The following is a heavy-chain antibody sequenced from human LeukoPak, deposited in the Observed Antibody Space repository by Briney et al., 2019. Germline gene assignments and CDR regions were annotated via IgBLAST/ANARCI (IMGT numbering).Heavy chain of an antibody. D-gene: IGHD6-19*01. CDR3: ARDGTAWAHSRGWYSHWFDP. J-gene: IGHJ5*02. CDR2: TYYRSKWYN. CDR1: GDSVSSNSAA. Sequence: SQTLSLTCAISGDSVSSNSAAWNWIRQSPSRGLEWLGRTYYRSKWYNDYAVSVKSRITINPDTSKNQFSLQLNSVTPEDTAVYYCARDGTAWAHSRGWYSHWFDPWGQGTLVTVSS. V-gene: IGHV6-1*01.